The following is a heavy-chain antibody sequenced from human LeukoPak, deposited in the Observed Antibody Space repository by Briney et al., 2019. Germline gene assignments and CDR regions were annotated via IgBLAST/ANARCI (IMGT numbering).Heavy chain of an antibody. CDR3: ARDHTEYYGMDV. V-gene: IGHV3-66*01. CDR1: GFTVSSNY. Sequence: GGSLRLSCAASGFTVSSNYMSWVRQAPGKGLEWVSVIYSGGSTYYADSVKGRFAISRDNSKNTLYLQMNSLRAEDTAVYYCARDHTEYYGMDVWGQGTTVTVSS. CDR2: IYSGGST. D-gene: IGHD1-14*01. J-gene: IGHJ6*02.